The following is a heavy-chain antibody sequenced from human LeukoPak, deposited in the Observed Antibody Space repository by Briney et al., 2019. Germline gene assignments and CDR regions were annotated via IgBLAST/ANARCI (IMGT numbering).Heavy chain of an antibody. Sequence: PGGSLRLSCAASGFTFSSYAMSWVRQAPGKGLEWVSAISGSGGSTYYADSVKGRFTISRDNSKNTLYLQMNSLRAEDTAVYYCARDPPTYYYGSGRGAFDIWGQGTMVTVSS. D-gene: IGHD3-10*01. V-gene: IGHV3-23*01. CDR1: GFTFSSYA. CDR3: ARDPPTYYYGSGRGAFDI. CDR2: ISGSGGST. J-gene: IGHJ3*02.